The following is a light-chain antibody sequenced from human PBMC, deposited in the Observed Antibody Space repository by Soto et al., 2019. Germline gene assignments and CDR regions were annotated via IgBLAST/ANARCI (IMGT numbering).Light chain of an antibody. CDR2: DVS. J-gene: IGLJ1*01. Sequence: QSVLTQPASVSGSPGQSITISCTGTSSDVGGYNYVSWYQPHPGKAPKLMIYDVSNRPSGVSNRFSGSKSGNTASLTISGLQAEDEADYYCSSYTSSSIRVFGTGTEVNVL. CDR1: SSDVGGYNY. CDR3: SSYTSSSIRV. V-gene: IGLV2-14*01.